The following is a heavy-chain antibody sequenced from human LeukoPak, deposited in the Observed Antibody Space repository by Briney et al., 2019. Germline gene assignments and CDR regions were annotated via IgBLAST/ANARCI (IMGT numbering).Heavy chain of an antibody. CDR3: ARRPKGAVAGRNWFDP. J-gene: IGHJ5*02. Sequence: ASVKVSCKASGYTFTGIDINGVRQATEQGLEWLGWMNPNSGNTGYAQKFQGRVTMTRNTSISTAYMELSSLRSEDTAVYYCARRPKGAVAGRNWFDPWGQGTLVTVSS. CDR1: GYTFTGID. D-gene: IGHD6-19*01. V-gene: IGHV1-8*01. CDR2: MNPNSGNT.